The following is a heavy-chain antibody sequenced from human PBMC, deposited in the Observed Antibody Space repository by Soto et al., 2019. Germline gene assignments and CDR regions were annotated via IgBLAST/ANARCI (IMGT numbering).Heavy chain of an antibody. J-gene: IGHJ6*01. CDR1: GYTFTSYD. CDR2: MNPNSGNT. V-gene: IGHV1-8*01. CDR3: ARFPLGIYYYYYYGIDV. D-gene: IGHD1-20*01. Sequence: ASVKVSCKASGYTFTSYDINWVRQATGQGLEWMGWMNPNSGNTGYAQKFQGRVTMTRNTSISTAYMELSSLRSEDTAVYYCARFPLGIYYYYYYGIDVCGQRTTFTAS.